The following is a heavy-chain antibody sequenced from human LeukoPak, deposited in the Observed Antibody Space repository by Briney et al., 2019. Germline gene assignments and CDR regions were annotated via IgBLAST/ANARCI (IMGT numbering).Heavy chain of an antibody. Sequence: ASVKVSCKAFGYTFSRYGISWVRQAPGKRLEWMGGFDPEHGETIYAQKFQGRVTMTEDTSTDTAYMEVSGLRSEDTAVYYCATDLLSGFDFFPSVDWGQGTLVTVSS. CDR1: GYTFSRYG. J-gene: IGHJ4*02. CDR2: FDPEHGET. CDR3: ATDLLSGFDFFPSVD. D-gene: IGHD5-12*01. V-gene: IGHV1-24*01.